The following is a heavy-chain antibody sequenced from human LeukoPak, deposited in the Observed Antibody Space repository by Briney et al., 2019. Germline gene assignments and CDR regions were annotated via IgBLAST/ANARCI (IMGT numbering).Heavy chain of an antibody. CDR3: ARASGSGYYYGY. V-gene: IGHV4-59*01. D-gene: IGHD3-22*01. CDR1: GGSISSYY. J-gene: IGHJ4*02. Sequence: SETLSLTCTVSGGSISSYYWSWIRKPPGKGLEWIGYIYYSGSTNYNPSLKSRVTISVDTSKNQFSLKLSSVTAADTAVYYCARASGSGYYYGYWGQGTLVTVSS. CDR2: IYYSGST.